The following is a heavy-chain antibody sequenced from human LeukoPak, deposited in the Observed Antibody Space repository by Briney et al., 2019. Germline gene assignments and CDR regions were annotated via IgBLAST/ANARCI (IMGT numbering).Heavy chain of an antibody. J-gene: IGHJ3*02. CDR1: ALRSYA. Sequence: QPGGSLRLSCAASALRSYAMSWVRQAPGRGLEWVSTFISADSTHYADSVKGRFTISRDNSKNTLYLQMDSLRAEDTAVYYCARGGIITSYAFEIWGQGAMVTVSS. V-gene: IGHV3-23*01. CDR2: FISADST. D-gene: IGHD3-10*01. CDR3: ARGGIITSYAFEI.